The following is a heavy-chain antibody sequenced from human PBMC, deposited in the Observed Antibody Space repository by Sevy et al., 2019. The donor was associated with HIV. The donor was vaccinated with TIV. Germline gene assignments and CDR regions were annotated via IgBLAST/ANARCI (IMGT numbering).Heavy chain of an antibody. J-gene: IGHJ4*02. CDR2: ISGSGGRT. CDR3: AKDLSRVVINYYFDY. D-gene: IGHD3-22*01. Sequence: GESLKISCAASGFTFSSYAMSWVRQAPGKGLEWVSAISGSGGRTYYADSVKGRFTISRDNSKNTLYLQMNSLRAEDTAVYYCAKDLSRVVINYYFDYWGQGTLVTVSS. V-gene: IGHV3-23*01. CDR1: GFTFSSYA.